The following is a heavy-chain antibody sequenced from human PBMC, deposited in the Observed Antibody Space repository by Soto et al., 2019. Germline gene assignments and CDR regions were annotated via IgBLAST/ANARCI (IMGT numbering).Heavy chain of an antibody. V-gene: IGHV4-31*03. CDR2: IYYSGST. CDR1: GGSISSGGYY. J-gene: IGHJ4*02. CDR3: ARTVDDYGGNGLGY. Sequence: SETLSLTCTVSGGSISSGGYYWSWIRQHPGKGLEWIGYIYYSGSTYYNPSLKSRVTISVDTSKNQFSLKLSSVTAADTAVYYCARTVDDYGGNGLGYWGQGTLVTVSS. D-gene: IGHD4-17*01.